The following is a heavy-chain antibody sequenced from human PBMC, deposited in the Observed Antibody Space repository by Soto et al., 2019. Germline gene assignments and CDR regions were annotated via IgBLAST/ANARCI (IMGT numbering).Heavy chain of an antibody. CDR2: IYYSGST. D-gene: IGHD3-16*02. Sequence: QVQLQESGPGLVKPSQTLSLTCTVSGGSISSGGYYWSWIRQHPGKGLEWIGYIYYSGSTYYNPSLKSRVTISVDTSKNQFSLKLSSVTAADTAVYYCARVALGELSFRYFDLWGRGTLVTVSS. CDR1: GGSISSGGYY. V-gene: IGHV4-31*03. J-gene: IGHJ2*01. CDR3: ARVALGELSFRYFDL.